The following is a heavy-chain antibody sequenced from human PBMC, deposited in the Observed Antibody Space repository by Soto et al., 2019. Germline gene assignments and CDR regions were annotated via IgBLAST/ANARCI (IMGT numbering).Heavy chain of an antibody. CDR1: GFTCSSYS. CDR2: ISYDGSNK. V-gene: IGHV3-30-3*01. CDR3: ARDLKSSSSYYYYGMDV. D-gene: IGHD6-6*01. Sequence: LXLSCAASGFTCSSYSMHWVRQAPGKGLEWVAVISYDGSNKYYADSVKGRFTISRDNSKNTLYLQMNSLRAEDTAVYYCARDLKSSSSYYYYGMDVWGQGTTVTVSS. J-gene: IGHJ6*02.